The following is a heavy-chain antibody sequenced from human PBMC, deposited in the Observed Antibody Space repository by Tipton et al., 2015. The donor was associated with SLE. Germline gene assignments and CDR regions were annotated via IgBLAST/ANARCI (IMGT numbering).Heavy chain of an antibody. CDR2: ISAYNGNT. D-gene: IGHD3-22*01. J-gene: IGHJ1*01. V-gene: IGHV1-18*01. CDR3: ARVVYDSSGSPFQH. CDR1: GYTFTSYG. Sequence: QSGAEVKKPGASVKVSCKASGYTFTSYGIRWGRQAPGQGLEWMGWISAYNGNTNYAQKLQGRVTMTTDTSTSTAYMELRSLRSDDSAVYYCARVVYDSSGSPFQHWGQGTLVTVSS.